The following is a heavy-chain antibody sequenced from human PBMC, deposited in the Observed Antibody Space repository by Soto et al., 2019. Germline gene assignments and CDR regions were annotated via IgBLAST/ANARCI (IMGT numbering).Heavy chain of an antibody. D-gene: IGHD4-17*01. Sequence: EVQLVESGGGLVQPGGSLKLSCAASGFTFSASAMHWVRQASGKGLEWVGRIRSKANSYATTYAASVKGRFTISRDDSKNTAYLKMNRLKTEDTAVYYCISMTTVTSFSDYWGQGTLVTVSS. CDR1: GFTFSASA. V-gene: IGHV3-73*01. CDR2: IRSKANSYAT. J-gene: IGHJ4*02. CDR3: ISMTTVTSFSDY.